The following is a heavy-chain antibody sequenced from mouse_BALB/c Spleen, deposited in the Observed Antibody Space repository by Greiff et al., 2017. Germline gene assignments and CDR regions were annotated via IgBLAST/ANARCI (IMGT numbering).Heavy chain of an antibody. D-gene: IGHD1-1*01. V-gene: IGHV2-6-4*01. CDR2: IWGGGST. CDR3: ARNFYYYGLGPPTGYFDV. CDR1: GFSLSRYS. J-gene: IGHJ1*01. Sequence: QVQLKESGPGLVAPSQSLSITCTVSGFSLSRYSVHGVRQPPGKGLEWLGMIWGGGSTDYNSALKSRLSISKDNSKSQVFLKMNSLQTDDTAMYYCARNFYYYGLGPPTGYFDVWGAGTTVTVSS.